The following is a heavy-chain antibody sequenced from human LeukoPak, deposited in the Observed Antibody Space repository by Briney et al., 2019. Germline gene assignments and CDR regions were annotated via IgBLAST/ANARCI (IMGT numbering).Heavy chain of an antibody. CDR2: ISGSGGYI. CDR3: VKFRGATDHYYYYMDV. Sequence: PGGSLRLSCAASGFTFRTYAMTWVRQAPGKGLEWVSGISGSGGYIYSADSLKGRFTISRDNSKNTVYLQMNSLRAEDTAVYYCVKFRGATDHYYYYMDVWGKGTTVTVSS. J-gene: IGHJ6*03. CDR1: GFTFRTYA. V-gene: IGHV3-23*01. D-gene: IGHD1-26*01.